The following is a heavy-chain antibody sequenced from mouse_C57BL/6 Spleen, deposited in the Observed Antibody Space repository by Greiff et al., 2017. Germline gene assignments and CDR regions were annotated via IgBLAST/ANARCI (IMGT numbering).Heavy chain of an antibody. J-gene: IGHJ1*03. CDR2: IYPGDGDT. CDR1: GYAFSSSW. V-gene: IGHV1-82*01. CDR3: AEDSNYVGYFDV. Sequence: QVQLQQSGPELVKPGASVTISCKASGYAFSSSWMNWVKQRPGKGLEWIGRIYPGDGDTNYNGKFKGKATLTADKSSSTAYMQLSSLTSEDSAVYFCAEDSNYVGYFDVWGTGTTVTVSS. D-gene: IGHD2-5*01.